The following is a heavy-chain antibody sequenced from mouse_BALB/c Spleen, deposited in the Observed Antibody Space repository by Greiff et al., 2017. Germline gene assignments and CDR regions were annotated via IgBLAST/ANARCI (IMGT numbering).Heavy chain of an antibody. J-gene: IGHJ4*01. V-gene: IGHV5-17*02. CDR1: GFTFSSFG. Sequence: EVHLVESGGGLVQPGGSRKLSCAASGFTFSSFGMHWVRQAPEKGLEWVAYISSGSSTIYYADTVKGRFTISRDNPKNTLFLQMTSLRSEDTAMYYCAIFHYAMDYWGQGTSVTVSS. CDR3: AIFHYAMDY. CDR2: ISSGSSTI.